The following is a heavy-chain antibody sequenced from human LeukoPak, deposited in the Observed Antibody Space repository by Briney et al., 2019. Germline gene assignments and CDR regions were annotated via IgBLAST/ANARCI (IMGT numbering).Heavy chain of an antibody. Sequence: GGSLRLSCAASGFTFSSYWMSWVRQAPGKGLEWVANIKQDGSEKYYVDSVKGRFTISRDNAKNSLYLQMNSLRAEDTAVYYCARDTAMVRGSDAFDIWGQGTMVTVSS. CDR2: IKQDGSEK. V-gene: IGHV3-7*01. D-gene: IGHD3-10*01. J-gene: IGHJ3*02. CDR3: ARDTAMVRGSDAFDI. CDR1: GFTFSSYW.